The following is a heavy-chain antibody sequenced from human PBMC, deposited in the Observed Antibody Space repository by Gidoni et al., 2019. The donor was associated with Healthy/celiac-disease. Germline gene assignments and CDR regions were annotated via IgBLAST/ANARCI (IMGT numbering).Heavy chain of an antibody. Sequence: QVQLQQSGPGLVKPSQTLSLTCAISGDSVSSNSAAWNWIRQSPSRGLEWLGRTYYRSKWYNDYAVSVKSRITINPDTSKNQFSLQLNSVTPEDTAVYYCARDAYIAAAGLFSDINWFDPWGQGTLVTVSS. CDR3: ARDAYIAAAGLFSDINWFDP. CDR1: GDSVSSNSAA. J-gene: IGHJ5*02. D-gene: IGHD6-13*01. CDR2: TYYRSKWYN. V-gene: IGHV6-1*01.